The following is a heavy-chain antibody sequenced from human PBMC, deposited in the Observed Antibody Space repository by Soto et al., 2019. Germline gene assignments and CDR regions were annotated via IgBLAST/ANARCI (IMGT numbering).Heavy chain of an antibody. J-gene: IGHJ6*02. CDR2: IIPIFDTA. D-gene: IGHD1-1*01. Sequence: QVQLVQSGAELRKPGSSVKVSCKASGGTFSDYTINWVRQAPGQRLEWMGGIIPIFDTANYAEKFQGRVTITADESTSTAYMEVSSLRSEDTAVYYCARNGTLTGKGYSYGMDAWGQGTMVTVSS. CDR1: GGTFSDYT. CDR3: ARNGTLTGKGYSYGMDA. V-gene: IGHV1-69*01.